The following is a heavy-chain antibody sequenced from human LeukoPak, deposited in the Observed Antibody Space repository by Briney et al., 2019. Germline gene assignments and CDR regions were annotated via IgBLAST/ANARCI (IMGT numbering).Heavy chain of an antibody. D-gene: IGHD6-19*01. Sequence: SETLSLTCAVSGGSISTYYWNWIRQPPGKGLEWIGYIYYGGSAIYNPSLKSRVTISVDRSKNQFSLKPNSVTAADTAVYYCATMAVAGTGYNWLDPWGQGTLVTVSS. CDR1: GGSISTYY. CDR3: ATMAVAGTGYNWLDP. J-gene: IGHJ5*02. V-gene: IGHV4-59*08. CDR2: IYYGGSA.